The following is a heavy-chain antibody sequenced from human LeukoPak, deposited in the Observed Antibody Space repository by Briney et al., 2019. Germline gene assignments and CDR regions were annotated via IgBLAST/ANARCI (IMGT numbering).Heavy chain of an antibody. CDR3: ARVYYYVQRNAFDI. J-gene: IGHJ3*02. CDR1: GGSISSSSYY. Sequence: SETLSLTCTVSGGSISSSSYYWSWIRQPAGKGLEWIGRIYSSGSTNYNPSLKSRVTMSVDTSKNQFSLKLSSVTAADTAVYYCARVYYYVQRNAFDIWGQGTMVTVSS. D-gene: IGHD3-10*02. V-gene: IGHV4-61*02. CDR2: IYSSGST.